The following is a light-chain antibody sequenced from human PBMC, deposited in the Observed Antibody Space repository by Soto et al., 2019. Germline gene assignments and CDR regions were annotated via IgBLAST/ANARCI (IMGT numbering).Light chain of an antibody. J-gene: IGKJ1*01. CDR2: NAS. CDR1: QSIGQW. CDR3: QQYAPASPWT. V-gene: IGKV1-5*03. Sequence: DVQMTQSPSTLSASIGERVTITCRASQSIGQWLAWLQQKPGKAPTVLIYNASALQTGVPSRFSASGSGTEFTLTISSLQPDDFAAYYCQQYAPASPWTFGQGTKVEV.